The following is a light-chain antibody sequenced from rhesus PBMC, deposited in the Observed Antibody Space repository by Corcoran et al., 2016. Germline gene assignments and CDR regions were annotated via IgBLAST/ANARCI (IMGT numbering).Light chain of an antibody. CDR1: QGISSW. J-gene: IGKJ1*01. CDR3: PQYNSAPRT. CDR2: KAS. Sequence: DIQMTQSPSSLSASVGDRVTITCRASQGISSWLAWYQQKPGKAPKLLIYKASRLQSGVPSRFSGSGSWTDFTLTISSLQPEDFATYYCPQYNSAPRTFGQGTKVEIK. V-gene: IGKV1-21*01.